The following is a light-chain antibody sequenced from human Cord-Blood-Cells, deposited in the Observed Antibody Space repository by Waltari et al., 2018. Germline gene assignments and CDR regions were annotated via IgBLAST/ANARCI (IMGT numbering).Light chain of an antibody. V-gene: IGKV4-1*01. J-gene: IGKJ1*01. CDR2: WAS. CDR1: QSVLYSSNNKNY. Sequence: DIVMTQSPDPLAVSLGDRATINCKSSQSVLYSSNNKNYLAWYQQKPGQPPKLLIYWASTRESGVPDRFSGSGSGTDFTLTISSLQAEDVAVYYCQQYYSTPTFGQGTKVEIK. CDR3: QQYYSTPT.